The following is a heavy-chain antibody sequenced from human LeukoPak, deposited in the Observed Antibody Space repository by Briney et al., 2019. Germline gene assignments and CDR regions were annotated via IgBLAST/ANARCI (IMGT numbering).Heavy chain of an antibody. CDR2: ISGSGGST. D-gene: IGHD3-22*01. CDR1: GFTFSSYA. V-gene: IGHV3-23*01. J-gene: IGHJ6*02. CDR3: ARDPDSSLEYYYYGMDV. Sequence: GGSLRLSCAASGFTFSSYAMSWVRQAPGKGLEWVSAISGSGGSTYYADSVKGRFTISRDNSKNTLYLQMNSLRAEDTAVYYCARDPDSSLEYYYYGMDVWAKGPRSPSP.